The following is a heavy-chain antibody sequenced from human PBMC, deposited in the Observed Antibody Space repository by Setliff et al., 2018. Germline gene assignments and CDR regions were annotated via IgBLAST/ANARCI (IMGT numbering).Heavy chain of an antibody. J-gene: IGHJ4*02. Sequence: PSETLSLTCTVPGGSISSISYYWGWLRRPPGKGLEWIGTVYDSGTTYYNPSLKSRVTIFVDTSKNQFSLNLNSVTAADTGVYYCARGSFPYDNSGFDYWGQGTLVTVSS. CDR3: ARGSFPYDNSGFDY. V-gene: IGHV4-39*01. CDR2: VYDSGTT. D-gene: IGHD3-22*01. CDR1: GGSISSISYY.